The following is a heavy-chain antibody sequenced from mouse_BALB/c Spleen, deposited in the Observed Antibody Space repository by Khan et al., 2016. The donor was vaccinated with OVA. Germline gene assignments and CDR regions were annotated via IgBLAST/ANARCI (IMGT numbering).Heavy chain of an antibody. J-gene: IGHJ3*01. V-gene: IGHV5-6*01. CDR1: GFTFSSYG. Sequence: EVELVESGGDLVKPGGSLRLSCAASGFTFSSYGMSWVRQFPDKKLEWVATINSDGYYTYFPDTVTGRFPISRNNAENTLYLQMSSLKSEDTAIYYCASHLTGSFAYWGQGTLVTVSA. CDR3: ASHLTGSFAY. D-gene: IGHD4-1*01. CDR2: INSDGYYT.